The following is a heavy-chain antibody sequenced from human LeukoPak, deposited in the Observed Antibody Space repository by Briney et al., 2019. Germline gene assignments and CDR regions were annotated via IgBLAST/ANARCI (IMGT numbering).Heavy chain of an antibody. V-gene: IGHV3-74*01. CDR3: LRGAHYDTSGYYY. D-gene: IGHD3-22*01. CDR1: GFTSSDYW. J-gene: IGHJ4*02. Sequence: PGGSLRLSCAATGFTSSDYWMHWVRQAPGKGLVWVSRVKSDGSSPIYADSVRGRFTISRDNAKNTLYLQMNSLRAEDTAVYYCLRGAHYDTSGYYYWGQGTLVTVSS. CDR2: VKSDGSSP.